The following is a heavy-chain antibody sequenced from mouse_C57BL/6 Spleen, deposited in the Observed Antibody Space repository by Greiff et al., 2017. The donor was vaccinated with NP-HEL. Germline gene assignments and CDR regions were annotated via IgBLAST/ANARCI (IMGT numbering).Heavy chain of an antibody. V-gene: IGHV1-64*01. D-gene: IGHD4-1*01. CDR3: ATHRGITGTRENYFDY. J-gene: IGHJ2*01. CDR1: GYTFTSYW. CDR2: IHPNSGST. Sequence: QVQLQQPGAELVKPGASVKLSCKASGYTFTSYWMHWVKQRPGQGLEWIGMIHPNSGSTNYNEKFKSKATLTVDKSSSTAYMQLSSLTSEDSAVYYCATHRGITGTRENYFDYWGQGTTLTVSS.